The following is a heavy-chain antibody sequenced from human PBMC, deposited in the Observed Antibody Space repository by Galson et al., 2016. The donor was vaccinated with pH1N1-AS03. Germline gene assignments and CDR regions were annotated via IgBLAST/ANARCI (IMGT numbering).Heavy chain of an antibody. J-gene: IGHJ6*02. CDR3: ARDYGSGWSETHYYGMDV. CDR1: GGSISSYY. D-gene: IGHD6-19*01. CDR2: IFYSGST. Sequence: ETLSLTCTVSGGSISSYYWSWIRQPPGKGLEWIGYIFYSGSTNYNPSLKSRVTISVDTSKNQFSLKLSSATAADTAVYYCARDYGSGWSETHYYGMDVWGQGTTVTVSS. V-gene: IGHV4-59*01.